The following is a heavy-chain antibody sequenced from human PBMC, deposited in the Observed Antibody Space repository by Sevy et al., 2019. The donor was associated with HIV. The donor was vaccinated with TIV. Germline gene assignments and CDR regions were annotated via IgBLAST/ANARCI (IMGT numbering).Heavy chain of an antibody. Sequence: SETLSLTCTVSGDSIISSRWWSWFRQSPGKGLEWIGDMYHRGTTNYSPSLKNRVIMSVDKSKNQFSLKLTSVTAADTAVYYCAAAAGTDILGYYFDSWRQGIPVTVSS. V-gene: IGHV4-4*02. CDR1: GDSIISSRW. D-gene: IGHD6-25*01. J-gene: IGHJ4*02. CDR3: AAAAGTDILGYYFDS. CDR2: MYHRGTT.